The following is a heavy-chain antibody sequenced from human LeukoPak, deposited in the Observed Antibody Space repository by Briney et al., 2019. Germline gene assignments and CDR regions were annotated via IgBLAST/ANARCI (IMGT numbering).Heavy chain of an antibody. Sequence: GGSLRLSCAASGFTFSSYGMHWVRQAPGKGLEWVAFIRYDGSNKYYADSVKGRFTISRDNSKNTLYLQMNSLRAEDTAVYYCAKALMVRATTRGGSLWYWGQGTLVTVSS. J-gene: IGHJ4*02. CDR2: IRYDGSNK. V-gene: IGHV3-30*02. CDR1: GFTFSSYG. CDR3: AKALMVRATTRGGSLWY. D-gene: IGHD3-10*01.